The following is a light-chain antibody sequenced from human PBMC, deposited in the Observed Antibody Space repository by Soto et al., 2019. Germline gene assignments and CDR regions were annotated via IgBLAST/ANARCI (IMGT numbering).Light chain of an antibody. J-gene: IGKJ1*01. Sequence: EFVLTQSPGSLSLSPGERATLSCRASQSVDSSFFAWYQQKPGQAPRLLIYGASNRATGIPDRFSGRGSGTYFTLTITGLEPEDFAVYYCQQYVSSVTFGQGTKVEIK. CDR2: GAS. CDR3: QQYVSSVT. V-gene: IGKV3-20*01. CDR1: QSVDSSF.